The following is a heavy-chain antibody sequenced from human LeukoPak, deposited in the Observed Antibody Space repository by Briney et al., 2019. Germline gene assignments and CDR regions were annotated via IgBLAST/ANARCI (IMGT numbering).Heavy chain of an antibody. D-gene: IGHD5-24*01. V-gene: IGHV4-59*01. CDR3: ARYGDGYKLDY. Sequence: PSETLSLTCTVSGGSISGYYWGWIRQPPGKGLEWIGYIYYSGSTNYNPSLRSRVTISGDTSKNQVSLKLSSVTAADTAVYYCARYGDGYKLDYWGQGTLVTVSS. J-gene: IGHJ4*02. CDR2: IYYSGST. CDR1: GGSISGYY.